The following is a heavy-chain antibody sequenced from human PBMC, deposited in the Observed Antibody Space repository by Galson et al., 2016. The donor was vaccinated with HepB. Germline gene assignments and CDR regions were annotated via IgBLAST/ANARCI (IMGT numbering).Heavy chain of an antibody. CDR3: ARAFVMVTESVEYFDL. V-gene: IGHV1-8*01. Sequence: QSGAEVKKPGASVKVSCKASGYTFTSYDINWVRQATGQGLEWMGWMNSNSGNTVYAQNLQGRVTLTTDTSTSTAYMELRSLRSDDTAVYYCARAFVMVTESVEYFDLWGRGTLVTVSS. CDR1: GYTFTSYD. J-gene: IGHJ2*01. CDR2: MNSNSGNT. D-gene: IGHD2-21*02.